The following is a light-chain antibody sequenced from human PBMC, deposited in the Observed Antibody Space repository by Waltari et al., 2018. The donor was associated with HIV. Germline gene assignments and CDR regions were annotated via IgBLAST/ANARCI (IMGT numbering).Light chain of an antibody. J-gene: IGKJ3*01. CDR2: RPY. CDR3: QQYGSSPPGFT. V-gene: IGKV3-20*01. Sequence: EIVLTQSPGTLSLSPGERVPLSCRACQSVSSSYLAWYQHKPGQAPRLPFYRPYTKATGIPDSFSGSGSGTDFTLTISRLEPEDFAVYYCQQYGSSPPGFTFGPGTKVDIK. CDR1: QSVSSSY.